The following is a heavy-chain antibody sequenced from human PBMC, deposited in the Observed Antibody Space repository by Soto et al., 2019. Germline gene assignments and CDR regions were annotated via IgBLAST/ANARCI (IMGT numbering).Heavy chain of an antibody. D-gene: IGHD5-18*01. CDR3: ARGTAYSYGYYHHNYYFDY. J-gene: IGHJ4*02. V-gene: IGHV1-69*12. Sequence: QVQLVQSGAEVKKPGSSVKVSCKASGGTFSSYAISWVRQAPGQGLEWMGGIIPIFGTANYAQKFQGRVTITADESTSTAYMELSSLRSEDTAVYYCARGTAYSYGYYHHNYYFDYWGQGTLVTVSS. CDR1: GGTFSSYA. CDR2: IIPIFGTA.